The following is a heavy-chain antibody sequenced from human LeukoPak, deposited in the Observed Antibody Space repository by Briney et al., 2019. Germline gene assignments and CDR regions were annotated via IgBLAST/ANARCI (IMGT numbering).Heavy chain of an antibody. CDR1: GYTFTSYD. CDR2: MNPNSGNT. D-gene: IGHD1-26*01. J-gene: IGHJ4*02. V-gene: IGHV1-8*01. CDR3: ARVDDGTYTALDY. Sequence: GASVKVSCKASGYTFTSYDINWVRQATGQGLEWMGWMNPNSGNTGYAQKFQGRVTMTRDTSISTFYMELSSLRSDDTAVYSCARVDDGTYTALDYWGRGTLVTVSS.